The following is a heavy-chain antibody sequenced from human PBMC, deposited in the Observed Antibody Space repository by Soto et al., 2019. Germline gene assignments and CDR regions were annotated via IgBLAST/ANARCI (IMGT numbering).Heavy chain of an antibody. V-gene: IGHV4-4*02. CDR1: GGSISSSNW. CDR2: IYHSGST. J-gene: IGHJ5*02. Sequence: SETLSLTCAVSGGSISSSNWWSWVRQPPGKGLEWIGEIYHSGSTNYNPSLKSRVTISVDKSKNQFSLKLSSVTAADTAVYYCARVTDFWSGYRDVRFDPWGQGTLVTVSS. D-gene: IGHD3-3*01. CDR3: ARVTDFWSGYRDVRFDP.